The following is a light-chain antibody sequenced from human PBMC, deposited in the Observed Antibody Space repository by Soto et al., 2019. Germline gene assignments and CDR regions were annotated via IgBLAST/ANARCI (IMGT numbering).Light chain of an antibody. V-gene: IGKV1-17*01. J-gene: IGKJ1*01. CDR3: LQYWDYSWT. CDR2: ATS. CDR1: QVIGSS. Sequence: IQMTQNPSSLSASLGDRVTITCRASQVIGSSFIGWYQQKVGRPPKRLIYATSTLQSGVPSRFSGSGYGTEFTLTISSLQPEDFATYYCLQYWDYSWTFGQRSMVDVK.